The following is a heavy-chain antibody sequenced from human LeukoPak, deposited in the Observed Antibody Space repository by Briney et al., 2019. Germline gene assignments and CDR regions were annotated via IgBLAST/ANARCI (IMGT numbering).Heavy chain of an antibody. Sequence: PPETLSLTRTVSGDATSSYYRSWIWQPPGKGLEWIGYIYYSGSTNYNPSLKSRVTISVDTSKNQFSLKLSSVTAADTAVYYCARQGWGSRIFDYWGEGALVTVSS. V-gene: IGHV4-59*08. J-gene: IGHJ4*02. D-gene: IGHD2-15*01. CDR2: IYYSGST. CDR1: GDATSSYY. CDR3: ARQGWGSRIFDY.